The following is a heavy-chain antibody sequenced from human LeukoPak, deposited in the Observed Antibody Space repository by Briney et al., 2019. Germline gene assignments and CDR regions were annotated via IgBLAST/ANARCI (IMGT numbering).Heavy chain of an antibody. D-gene: IGHD1-26*01. Sequence: ASVKVSCKVSGYTLTELSVHWVRQAPGKGLEWMGGFDPEDGETIYAQKFQGRVTMTEDTSTDTAYMELSSLRSEDTAVYYCAASGSYYAEDYYFDYWGQGTLVTVSS. CDR2: FDPEDGET. J-gene: IGHJ4*02. CDR3: AASGSYYAEDYYFDY. CDR1: GYTLTELS. V-gene: IGHV1-24*01.